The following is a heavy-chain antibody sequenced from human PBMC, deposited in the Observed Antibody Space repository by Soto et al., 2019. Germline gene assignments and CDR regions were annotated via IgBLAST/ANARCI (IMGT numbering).Heavy chain of an antibody. D-gene: IGHD5-12*01. CDR2: IDNSGSRT. CDR1: GFIFSSYS. V-gene: IGHV3-48*01. Sequence: DVQLVESGGDLVQPGGSLRLSCASSGFIFSSYSMNWVRQAPGKGLEWLSYIDNSGSRTYYADSVKGRFTISRDNAKNSLYLQMNSLRADDTAVYYCVRDADKVPKGQHMVRGDYWGQGTLVTVSS. J-gene: IGHJ4*02. CDR3: VRDADKVPKGQHMVRGDY.